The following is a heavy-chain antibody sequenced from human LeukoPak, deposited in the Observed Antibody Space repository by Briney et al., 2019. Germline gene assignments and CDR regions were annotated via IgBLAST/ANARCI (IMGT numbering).Heavy chain of an antibody. CDR3: ASVSIAVAGDFDY. V-gene: IGHV3-48*02. CDR2: ISSSSSTI. D-gene: IGHD6-19*01. Sequence: GGSLRLSCAAPGFTFSSYSMNWVRQAPGKGLEWVSYISSSSSTIYYADSVKGRFTISRDDAKNSLYLQMNSLRDEDTAVYYCASVSIAVAGDFDYWGQGTLVTVSS. J-gene: IGHJ4*02. CDR1: GFTFSSYS.